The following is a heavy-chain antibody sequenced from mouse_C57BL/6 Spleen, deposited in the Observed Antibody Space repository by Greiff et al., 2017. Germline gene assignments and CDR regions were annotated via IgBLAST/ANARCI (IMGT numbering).Heavy chain of an antibody. D-gene: IGHD2-1*01. V-gene: IGHV1-15*01. Sequence: VQLQQSGAELVRPGASVTLSCKASGYTFTDYEMHWVKQTPVHGLEWIGAIDPETGGTAYNQKFKGKAILTADKSSSTAYMELRSLTSEDSAVYYCTSPYYYGNYGAWFAYWGQGTLVTVSA. CDR3: TSPYYYGNYGAWFAY. CDR2: IDPETGGT. J-gene: IGHJ3*01. CDR1: GYTFTDYE.